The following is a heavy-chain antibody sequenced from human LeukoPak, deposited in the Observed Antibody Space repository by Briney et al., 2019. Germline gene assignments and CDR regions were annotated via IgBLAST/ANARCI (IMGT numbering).Heavy chain of an antibody. CDR2: ISAYNGNT. Sequence: GASVKVSCKASGYTFTSYGISWVRQAPGQGLEWMGWISAYNGNTNYAQKLQGRVTMTTDTSTSTAYMELSSLRSEDTAVYYCASAVLGGGNLDYWGQGTLVTVSS. D-gene: IGHD4-23*01. CDR3: ASAVLGGGNLDY. V-gene: IGHV1-18*01. CDR1: GYTFTSYG. J-gene: IGHJ4*02.